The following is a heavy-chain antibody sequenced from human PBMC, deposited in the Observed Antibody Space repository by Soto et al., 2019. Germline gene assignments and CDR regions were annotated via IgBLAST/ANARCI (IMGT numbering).Heavy chain of an antibody. CDR2: ISHDGNNH. V-gene: IGHV3-30*18. CDR1: GFSFSDFG. D-gene: IGHD2-21*02. Sequence: QVQLVESGGGVVQPGRSLRLSCAPSGFSFSDFGMHWVRQAPGKGLEWVAAISHDGNNHYYGDAVKGRFSISRDPSNNRLYLQMNNLKVEDSAIYFCAKETRSRAVTATRVNGMDVWGQGTTVTVSS. J-gene: IGHJ6*02. CDR3: AKETRSRAVTATRVNGMDV.